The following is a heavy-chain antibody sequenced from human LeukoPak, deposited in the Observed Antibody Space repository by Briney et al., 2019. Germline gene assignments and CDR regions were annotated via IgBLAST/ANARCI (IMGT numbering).Heavy chain of an antibody. D-gene: IGHD3-22*01. J-gene: IGHJ5*01. V-gene: IGHV3-23*01. CDR2: ISGSGGST. CDR3: AKDRPNYYESNGHYYRRDGDS. CDR1: GFTFSSYA. Sequence: SGGSLRLSCAASGFTFSSYAMSWVRQAPGKGLEWVSAISGSGGSTYYAGSVKGRFTISRDNSKNTLYLQMNSLGAEDTATYYCAKDRPNYYESNGHYYRRDGDSWGQGTLVTVSS.